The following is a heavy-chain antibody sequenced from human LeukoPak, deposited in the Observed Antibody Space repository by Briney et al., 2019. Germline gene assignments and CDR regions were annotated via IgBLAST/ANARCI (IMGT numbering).Heavy chain of an antibody. D-gene: IGHD3-22*01. J-gene: IGHJ4*02. CDR3: TSQAYDSRGHYYQLDY. CDR1: GFTFGDSA. Sequence: GGSLRLSCTVSGFTFGDSAMSWFRQAPGKGLEWVGFIRTKAYGGTTEYAAPVKGRFTISRDDSKSIAYLLMNSLKTEDTAVYYCTSQAYDSRGHYYQLDYWGQGTLVTVSS. V-gene: IGHV3-49*03. CDR2: IRTKAYGGTT.